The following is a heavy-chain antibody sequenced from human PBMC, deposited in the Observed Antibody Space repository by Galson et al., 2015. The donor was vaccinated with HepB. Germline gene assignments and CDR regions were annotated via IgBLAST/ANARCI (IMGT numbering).Heavy chain of an antibody. D-gene: IGHD2-8*02. CDR3: ATIYSTAWDASNAFDT. CDR2: TYYRSKWYD. CDR1: GDSVSSSSAA. V-gene: IGHV6-1*01. J-gene: IGHJ3*02. Sequence: CAISGDSVSSSSAAWNWIRQSPSSGLEWLGRTYYRSKWYDDYALPVRSRITINPDTSKNQFSLHLNSVTPEDTAVYYCATIYSTAWDASNAFDTWGQGTMVTVSS.